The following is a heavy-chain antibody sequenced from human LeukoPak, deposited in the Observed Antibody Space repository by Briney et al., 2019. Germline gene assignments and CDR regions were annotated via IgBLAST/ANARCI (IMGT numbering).Heavy chain of an antibody. CDR1: GGTFSSYT. CDR3: ARAMVATISPFDY. D-gene: IGHD5-24*01. J-gene: IGHJ4*02. Sequence: GSSVKVSCKASGGTFSSYTISWVRQAPGQGLEWMGRIIPILGIANYAQKFQGRVTITADKSTSTAYMELGSLRSEDTAVYYCARAMVATISPFDYWGQGTLVTVSS. CDR2: IIPILGIA. V-gene: IGHV1-69*02.